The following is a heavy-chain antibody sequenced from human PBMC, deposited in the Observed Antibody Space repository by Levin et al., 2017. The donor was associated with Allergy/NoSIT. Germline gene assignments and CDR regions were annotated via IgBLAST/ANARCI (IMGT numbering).Heavy chain of an antibody. J-gene: IGHJ4*02. CDR3: AGSEGSGSNKRAPGY. CDR1: GFTFSSYA. CDR2: ISYDGNNK. D-gene: IGHD3-10*01. Sequence: PGESLKISCAASGFTFSSYAMHWVRXXPGKGLEWVAVISYDGNNKYYADSVKGRFTISRDNSKNTLYLQMNSLKTEDTAVYDCAGSEGSGSNKRAPGYWGQGTLVTVSS. V-gene: IGHV3-30-3*01.